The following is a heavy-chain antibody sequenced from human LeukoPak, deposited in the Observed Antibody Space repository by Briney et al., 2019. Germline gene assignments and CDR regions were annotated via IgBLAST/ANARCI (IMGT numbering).Heavy chain of an antibody. Sequence: SVKVSCKASGGTFSSYTISWVRQAPGQGLEWMGRIIPILGIANYAQKFQGRVTITADKSTSTAYMELSSLRSEDTAVYYCARGIDSSGVDYWGQGTRVTVSS. CDR1: GGTFSSYT. J-gene: IGHJ4*02. V-gene: IGHV1-69*02. D-gene: IGHD6-19*01. CDR2: IIPILGIA. CDR3: ARGIDSSGVDY.